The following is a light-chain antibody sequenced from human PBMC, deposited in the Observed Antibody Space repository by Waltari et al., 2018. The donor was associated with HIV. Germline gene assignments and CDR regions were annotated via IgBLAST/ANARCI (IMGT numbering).Light chain of an antibody. Sequence: QSALTQPPSVSAAPGQKVTISSTGSSFDNGYDYVPWYQQVPGAAPKLLIYDDNKRPSGIPDRFSASMAGTSATLAITRLETGDEADEYCVTWDGYMNPAGIFGGGTKLTVL. CDR3: VTWDGYMNPAGI. V-gene: IGLV1-51*01. CDR1: SFDNGYDY. J-gene: IGLJ2*01. CDR2: DDN.